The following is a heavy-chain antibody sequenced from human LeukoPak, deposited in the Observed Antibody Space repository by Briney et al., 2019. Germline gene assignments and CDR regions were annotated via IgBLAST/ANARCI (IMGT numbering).Heavy chain of an antibody. CDR1: GFTFSNYG. CDR3: AKDIAMAYCYYYMDV. D-gene: IGHD5-18*01. Sequence: GGSLRLSCAASGFTFSNYGMHWVRQAPGKGLEWVAVISYDGSNKYYADSVKGRFTISRDNSKNTLYLQMNSLRAEDTAVYYCAKDIAMAYCYYYMDVWGKGTTVTVSS. CDR2: ISYDGSNK. J-gene: IGHJ6*03. V-gene: IGHV3-30*18.